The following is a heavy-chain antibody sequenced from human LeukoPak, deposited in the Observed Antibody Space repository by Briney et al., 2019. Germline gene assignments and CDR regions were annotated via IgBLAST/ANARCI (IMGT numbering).Heavy chain of an antibody. CDR3: ASSLWFGELLS. Sequence: SETLSLTCTVSGGSISSYYWSWIRQPPGKGLEWIGYIFYSGSTNYNPSLKSRLTISVDTSKNQFSLKLSSVTAADTAVYYCASSLWFGELLSWGQGTLVTVSS. V-gene: IGHV4-59*01. J-gene: IGHJ4*02. CDR1: GGSISSYY. CDR2: IFYSGST. D-gene: IGHD3-10*01.